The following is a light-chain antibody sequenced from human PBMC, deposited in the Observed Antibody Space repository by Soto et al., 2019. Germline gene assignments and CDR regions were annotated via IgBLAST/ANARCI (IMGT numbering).Light chain of an antibody. CDR3: QQYGGSPMYT. CDR1: VSIGSTF. Sequence: EIVLTQSPGTLSLSPGERATLSCRASVSIGSTFLAWYLQKPGQAPRLLIYGASSRATGIPDRFSGSGSGTDFTLTISRLEPEDFAIYYCQQYGGSPMYTFGQGTKLEI. V-gene: IGKV3-20*01. J-gene: IGKJ2*01. CDR2: GAS.